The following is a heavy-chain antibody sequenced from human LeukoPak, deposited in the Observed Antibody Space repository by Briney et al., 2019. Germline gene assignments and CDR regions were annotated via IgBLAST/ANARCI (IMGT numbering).Heavy chain of an antibody. CDR3: ARAGSGRNFDY. Sequence: ASVKVSCKASGYTFTTNAMHWVRQAPGQRLEWMGWISAGNGNTKYSQKFQGRVTITRDTSASTVYMELSSLRSDDTAVYYCARAGSGRNFDYWGQGTLVTVSS. CDR1: GYTFTTNA. V-gene: IGHV1-3*01. D-gene: IGHD1-26*01. CDR2: ISAGNGNT. J-gene: IGHJ4*02.